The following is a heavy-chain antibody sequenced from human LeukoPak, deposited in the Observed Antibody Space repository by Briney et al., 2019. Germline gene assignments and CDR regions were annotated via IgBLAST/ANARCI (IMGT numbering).Heavy chain of an antibody. CDR3: ARGGINAGYFDY. V-gene: IGHV3-23*01. CDR2: ISGSGGST. Sequence: PGGSLRLSCAASGFTFSSYAMSWVRQAPGKGLEWVSAISGSGGSTYYADSVKGRFTISRDNSKNTLYLQMNSLRAEDTAVYYCARGGINAGYFDYWGQGTLVTVSS. D-gene: IGHD2-2*01. J-gene: IGHJ4*02. CDR1: GFTFSSYA.